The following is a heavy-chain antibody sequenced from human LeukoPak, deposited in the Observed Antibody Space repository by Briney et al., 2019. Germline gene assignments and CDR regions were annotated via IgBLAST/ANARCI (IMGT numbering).Heavy chain of an antibody. CDR3: ARDSCSGDNCYFDY. CDR2: IWYDGSDK. CDR1: GFSFSSYG. V-gene: IGHV3-33*01. D-gene: IGHD2-15*01. Sequence: PGRSLRLSCAASGFSFSSYGMHWVRQAPGKGLEWVAVIWYDGSDKFYADSVKGRFTISRDNSKNTLYLQMNSLRADDTAVYYCARDSCSGDNCYFDYWGQGTLVTVSS. J-gene: IGHJ4*02.